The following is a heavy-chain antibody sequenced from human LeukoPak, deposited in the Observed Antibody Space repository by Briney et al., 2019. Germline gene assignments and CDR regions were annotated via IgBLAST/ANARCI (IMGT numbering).Heavy chain of an antibody. J-gene: IGHJ4*02. CDR2: ISSSGSTI. CDR1: GFTFSSYE. CDR3: AREGGEWELLRTFDY. D-gene: IGHD1-26*01. V-gene: IGHV3-48*03. Sequence: PGGSLRLSCAASGFTFSSYEMNWVRQAPGKGREWVSYISSSGSTIYYADSVKGRFTISRDNAKNSLYLQMNSLRAEDTAVYYCAREGGEWELLRTFDYWGQGTLVTVSS.